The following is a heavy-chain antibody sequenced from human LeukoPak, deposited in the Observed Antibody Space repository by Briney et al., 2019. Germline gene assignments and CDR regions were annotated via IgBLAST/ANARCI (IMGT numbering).Heavy chain of an antibody. D-gene: IGHD6-13*01. CDR2: ISSSSYI. V-gene: IGHV3-21*01. CDR3: ARGGYSSSWANWFDP. Sequence: GGSLRLSCAAYGFTFSSDCMTWVRRAPGRGLEWVSPISSSSYIYYADSVKGRFTISRDNAKNSLYLQMSSRRAEDTAVYYCARGGYSSSWANWFDPWGQGTLVTVS. CDR1: GFTFSSDC. J-gene: IGHJ5*02.